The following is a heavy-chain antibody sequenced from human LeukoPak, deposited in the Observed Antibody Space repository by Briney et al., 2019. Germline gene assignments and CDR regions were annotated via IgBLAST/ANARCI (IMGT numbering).Heavy chain of an antibody. J-gene: IGHJ4*02. CDR1: GFTFSSYA. CDR3: ARERTRGTCFFDY. Sequence: GGSLRLSCAASGFTFSSYAIHWVRQAPGKGLEWVAVIWHDSSNQYYADSVKGRFTISRDNSKYTLFLQMNSLKPEDTAVHYCARERTRGTCFFDYWGQGTLVTVSS. CDR2: IWHDSSNQ. D-gene: IGHD2-15*01. V-gene: IGHV3-30*04.